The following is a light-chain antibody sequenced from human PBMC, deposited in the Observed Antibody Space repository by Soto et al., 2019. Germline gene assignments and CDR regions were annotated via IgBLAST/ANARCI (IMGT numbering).Light chain of an antibody. Sequence: EIVMTQSPATLSVSPGEIATLSFSASQSISNNLAWYQQKPGQAPRLLIYGASTRATGIPGRFSGSGSGTEFILTISSLQSEDFAVYYCQQYSEWPPLTFGGGTKVDIK. V-gene: IGKV3-15*01. CDR2: GAS. CDR3: QQYSEWPPLT. CDR1: QSISNN. J-gene: IGKJ4*01.